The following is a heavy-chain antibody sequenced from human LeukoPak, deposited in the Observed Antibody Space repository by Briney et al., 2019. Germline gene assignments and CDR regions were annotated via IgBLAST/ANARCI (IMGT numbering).Heavy chain of an antibody. CDR1: GGSISSNTYY. V-gene: IGHV4-61*01. CDR3: AREVRGQAWFDP. CDR2: IHYSGST. J-gene: IGHJ5*02. Sequence: PSETLSPTCTVSGGSISSNTYYWSWIRQPPGKGLEWIGYIHYSGSTNYNPSLKSRVAISVDTSKNQFSLRLNSVTAADTAVYYCAREVRGQAWFDPWGQGTLVTVSS.